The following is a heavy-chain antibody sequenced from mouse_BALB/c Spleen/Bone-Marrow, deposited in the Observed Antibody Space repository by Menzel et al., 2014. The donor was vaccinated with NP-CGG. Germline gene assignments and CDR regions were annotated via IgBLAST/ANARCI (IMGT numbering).Heavy chain of an antibody. CDR2: IYPYNGGT. Sequence: EVQLQQSGPELVKPGASVKISCKASGYTFTDYNMHWVKQSHGKSLEWIGYIYPYNGGTGYNQKFKSKATLTVDNSSSTAYMELRSLTSEDSAVYYCASLGRDYWGPGTTLTVSS. CDR3: ASLGRDY. J-gene: IGHJ2*01. V-gene: IGHV1S29*02. D-gene: IGHD4-1*01. CDR1: GYTFTDYN.